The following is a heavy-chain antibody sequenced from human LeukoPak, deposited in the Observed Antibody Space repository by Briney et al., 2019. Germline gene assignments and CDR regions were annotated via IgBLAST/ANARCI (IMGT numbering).Heavy chain of an antibody. V-gene: IGHV3-30-3*01. CDR3: ARGPGGMAAAAHD. CDR1: GFTFSGYA. D-gene: IGHD6-13*01. Sequence: GGSLRLSCAASGFTFSGYAMHWVRQAPGKGLEWVAVISYDGSNKYYADSVTGRFTISRDNSKNTLYLQMNSLRAEDTAVYYCARGPGGMAAAAHDWGHGTLVTVSS. CDR2: ISYDGSNK. J-gene: IGHJ4*01.